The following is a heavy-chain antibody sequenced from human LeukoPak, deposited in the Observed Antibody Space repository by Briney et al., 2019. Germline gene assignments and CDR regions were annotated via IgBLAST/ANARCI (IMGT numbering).Heavy chain of an antibody. J-gene: IGHJ4*02. D-gene: IGHD3-3*01. Sequence: GGSLRLSCAASGFTFSSFGMHWVRQAPGKGLEWISFIRYDGSNKYYTDSVKGRFTISRDNSQNTLYLQMNSLRAEDTAVYYCAKGTYYDFWSGYYVDYWGQGTLVTVSS. CDR1: GFTFSSFG. V-gene: IGHV3-30*02. CDR2: IRYDGSNK. CDR3: AKGTYYDFWSGYYVDY.